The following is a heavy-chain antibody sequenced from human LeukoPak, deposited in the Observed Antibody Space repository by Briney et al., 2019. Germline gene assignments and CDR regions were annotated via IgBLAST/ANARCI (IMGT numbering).Heavy chain of an antibody. V-gene: IGHV3-23*01. D-gene: IGHD2-2*01. CDR2: ISGSGGST. CDR1: GFTFSSYA. Sequence: GGSLRLSCAASGFTFSSYAMSWVRQAPGKGLEWVSAISGSGGSTYYADCVKGRFTISRNNSKNTLYLQMNSLRAEDTAVYYCAKDRSSTSRQLLRDWGQGTLVTVSS. J-gene: IGHJ4*02. CDR3: AKDRSSTSRQLLRD.